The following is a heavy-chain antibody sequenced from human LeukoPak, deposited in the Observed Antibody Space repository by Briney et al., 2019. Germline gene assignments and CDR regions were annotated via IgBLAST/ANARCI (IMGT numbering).Heavy chain of an antibody. CDR1: GFTFSSYE. Sequence: GGSLRLSCAASGFTFSSYEMNWVRQAPGKGLEWVSYISSGGSTIYYADSVKGRFTISRDNAQNSLYLQMNSLRAEDTAVYYCARDPSSGDYWGQGTLVTASS. CDR3: ARDPSSGDY. D-gene: IGHD7-27*01. V-gene: IGHV3-48*03. CDR2: ISSGGSTI. J-gene: IGHJ4*02.